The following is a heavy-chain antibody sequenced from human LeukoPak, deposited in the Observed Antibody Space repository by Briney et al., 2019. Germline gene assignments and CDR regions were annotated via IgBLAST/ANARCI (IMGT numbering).Heavy chain of an antibody. CDR1: GFTFSGYA. V-gene: IGHV3-23*01. CDR3: AREGDSSGYYDY. J-gene: IGHJ4*02. Sequence: GGSLRLSCAASGFTFSGYAMSWVRQAPGKGLEWVSGISGSAGSTYYADSVKGRFTISRDNAKNSLYLQMNSLRAEDTAVYYCAREGDSSGYYDYWGQGTLVTVSS. D-gene: IGHD3-22*01. CDR2: ISGSAGST.